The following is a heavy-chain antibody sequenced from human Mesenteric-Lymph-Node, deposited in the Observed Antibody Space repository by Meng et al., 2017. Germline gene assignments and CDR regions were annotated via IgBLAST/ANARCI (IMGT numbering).Heavy chain of an antibody. CDR1: GFTVSSNY. Sequence: GGSLRLSCAASGFTVSSNYMSWVRQAPGKGLEWVSVIYSGGSTYYADSVKGRFTISRDNSKNTLYLQMNSLRAEDTAVYYCARDRIVGATSGPKDYWGQGTLVTVSS. V-gene: IGHV3-66*02. J-gene: IGHJ4*02. CDR3: ARDRIVGATSGPKDY. D-gene: IGHD1-26*01. CDR2: IYSGGST.